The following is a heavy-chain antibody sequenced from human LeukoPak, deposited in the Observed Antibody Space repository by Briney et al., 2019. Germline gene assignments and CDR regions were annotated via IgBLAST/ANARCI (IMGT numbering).Heavy chain of an antibody. V-gene: IGHV3-30*02. Sequence: PGGSLRLSCAASGFTFSSYGMHWIRQAPGKGLEWVAFIRYDGSNKYYADSVKGRFTISRDNSKNTLYLQMNSLRAEDTAVYYCAKDRRVVGATTDAFDIWGQGTMVTVSS. CDR1: GFTFSSYG. CDR3: AKDRRVVGATTDAFDI. CDR2: IRYDGSNK. J-gene: IGHJ3*02. D-gene: IGHD1-26*01.